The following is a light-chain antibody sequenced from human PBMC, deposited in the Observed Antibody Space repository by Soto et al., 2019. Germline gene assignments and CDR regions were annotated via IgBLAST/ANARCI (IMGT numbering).Light chain of an antibody. V-gene: IGKV1-5*03. Sequence: DIQMTQSPSTLSASIGDRVTITSRASQSIRSWLAWYQQKSGKAPKLLIYKASSLESGVPSRFSGSGSGTAFTLTISSLQPDDFATYYCQQYNTFPITFGQGTRLEI. J-gene: IGKJ5*01. CDR3: QQYNTFPIT. CDR2: KAS. CDR1: QSIRSW.